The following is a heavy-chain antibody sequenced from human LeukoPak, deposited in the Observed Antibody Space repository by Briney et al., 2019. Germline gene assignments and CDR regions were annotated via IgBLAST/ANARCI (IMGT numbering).Heavy chain of an antibody. Sequence: ASVKVSCKASGYTFTSYGISWVRQAPGQGLEWMGWISAYNGNTNYAQKLQGRVTMTTDTSTSTAYMELRSLRSGDTAVYYCAVGCSGGSCYYPFDYWGQGTLVTVSS. CDR2: ISAYNGNT. V-gene: IGHV1-18*01. CDR3: AVGCSGGSCYYPFDY. J-gene: IGHJ4*02. D-gene: IGHD2-15*01. CDR1: GYTFTSYG.